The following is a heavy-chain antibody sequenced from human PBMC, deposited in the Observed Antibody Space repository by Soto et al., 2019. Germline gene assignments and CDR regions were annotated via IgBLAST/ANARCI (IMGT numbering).Heavy chain of an antibody. CDR3: TRDPNCDHVGAFEF. V-gene: IGHV3-23*01. J-gene: IGHJ3*01. Sequence: EVQLWESGGVSAQPGGSLRLSCAASTFTFSTYAMTWVRQAPGKGLEWVASISASGGATSHAGSLRGRFTISRDNSKNTLYLQMNSLRDEYTAVYYCTRDPNCDHVGAFEFWGQWTMVPVSS. D-gene: IGHD1-1*01. CDR2: ISASGGAT. CDR1: TFTFSTYA.